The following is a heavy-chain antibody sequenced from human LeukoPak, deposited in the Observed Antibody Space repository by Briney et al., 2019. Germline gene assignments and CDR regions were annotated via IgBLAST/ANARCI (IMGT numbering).Heavy chain of an antibody. J-gene: IGHJ4*02. Sequence: ASVKVSCKASGYTFTGYYMHWVRQAPGQGLGWMGWINPNSGGTNYAQKFQGRVTMTRDTSISTAYMELSRLRSDDTAVYYCARGGRGWLSPYYFDYWGQGTLVTVSS. V-gene: IGHV1-2*02. CDR2: INPNSGGT. CDR1: GYTFTGYY. CDR3: ARGGRGWLSPYYFDY. D-gene: IGHD3-22*01.